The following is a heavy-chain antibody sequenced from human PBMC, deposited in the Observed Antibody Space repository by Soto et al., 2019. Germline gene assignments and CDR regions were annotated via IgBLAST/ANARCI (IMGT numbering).Heavy chain of an antibody. CDR2: IYFNGST. Sequence: SETLSLTCTVSATSFSKYYWTWIRQSPGKGLEWIGYIYFNGSTNYNPSLNRRATMSRDTSKHQFSLNLYSVTAADTAVYYCAASLIPVMITPHGYAQRSFDYWGQGSLVTVSS. J-gene: IGHJ4*02. V-gene: IGHV4-59*12. CDR3: AASLIPVMITPHGYAQRSFDY. CDR1: ATSFSKYY. D-gene: IGHD3-16*01.